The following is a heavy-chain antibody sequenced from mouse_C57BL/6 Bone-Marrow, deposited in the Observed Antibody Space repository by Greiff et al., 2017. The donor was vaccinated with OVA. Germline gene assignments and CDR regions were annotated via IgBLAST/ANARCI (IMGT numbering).Heavy chain of an antibody. CDR2: IRLKSDNYAT. V-gene: IGHV6-3*01. J-gene: IGHJ3*01. D-gene: IGHD4-1*01. CDR3: TRVRPGLTPFAY. CDR1: GFTFSNYW. Sequence: EVKLEESGGGLVQPGGSLKLSCVASGFTFSNYWMNWVRQSPEKGLEWVAQIRLKSDNYATHYAESVKGRFTISRDDSKSSVYLQMNNLRAEDTGIYYCTRVRPGLTPFAYWGQGTLVTVSA.